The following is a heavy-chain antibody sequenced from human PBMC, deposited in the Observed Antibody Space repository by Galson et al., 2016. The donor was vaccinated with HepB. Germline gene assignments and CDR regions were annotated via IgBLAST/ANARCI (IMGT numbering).Heavy chain of an antibody. CDR2: IWCDGSNK. D-gene: IGHD5-18*01. J-gene: IGHJ6*02. Sequence: SLRLSCAAFGFTFSSYGMHWVRQAPGKGLEWVAFIWCDGSNKYYADSVKGRFTISRDTSKNTLNLQMNSLRAEDTAVYYCARPHVAMVTGYYYGMDVWGQGTTVTVSS. V-gene: IGHV3-33*01. CDR1: GFTFSSYG. CDR3: ARPHVAMVTGYYYGMDV.